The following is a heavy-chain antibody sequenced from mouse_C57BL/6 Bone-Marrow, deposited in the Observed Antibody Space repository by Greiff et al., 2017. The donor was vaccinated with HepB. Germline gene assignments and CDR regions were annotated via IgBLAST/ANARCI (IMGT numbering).Heavy chain of an antibody. Sequence: DVQLVESGGGLVKPGGSLKLSCAASGFTFSSYAMSWVRQTPEKRLEWVATISDGGSYTYYQDNVKGRYTFSRDKAKNNLYLQMSHLKSEDTAMYYCAREGNYYGSSSFYYAMYYWCQGTSVTVSS. CDR1: GFTFSSYA. D-gene: IGHD1-1*01. J-gene: IGHJ4*01. CDR3: AREGNYYGSSSFYYAMYY. CDR2: ISDGGSYT. V-gene: IGHV5-4*01.